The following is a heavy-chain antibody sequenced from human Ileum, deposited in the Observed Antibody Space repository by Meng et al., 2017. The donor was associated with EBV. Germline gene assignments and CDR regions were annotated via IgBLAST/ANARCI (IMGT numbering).Heavy chain of an antibody. CDR2: VYHDGAT. CDR3: ARSSPIVRGLDY. J-gene: IGHJ4*02. Sequence: QVRRQEAGPGRVKPSGTLSLTCAVSGDSVSGSDWWSWVRQPPGKGLEWIGEVYHDGATNYHPSLKSRVTISLDKSKNEVNLHLNSLTAADTAVYFCARSSPIVRGLDYWGQGTLVTVSS. CDR1: GDSVSGSDW. D-gene: IGHD3-10*01. V-gene: IGHV4-4*02.